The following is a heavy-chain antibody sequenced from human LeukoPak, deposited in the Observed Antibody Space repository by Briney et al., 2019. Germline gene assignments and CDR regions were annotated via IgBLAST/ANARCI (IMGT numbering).Heavy chain of an antibody. J-gene: IGHJ4*02. Sequence: GALRLSCSASGFTFSSYRNHLGRPTPREGLVGVSRINSDGSSTSYADSVKGRFTISRDNAKNTLYLQMNSLRAEDTAVYYCAPQFSSGWYYFDYWGQGTLVTVSS. CDR1: GFTFSSYR. V-gene: IGHV3-74*01. CDR2: INSDGSST. D-gene: IGHD6-19*01. CDR3: APQFSSGWYYFDY.